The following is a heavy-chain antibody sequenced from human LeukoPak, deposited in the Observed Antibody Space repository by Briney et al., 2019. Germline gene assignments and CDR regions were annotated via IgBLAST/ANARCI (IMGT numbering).Heavy chain of an antibody. D-gene: IGHD5-18*01. CDR2: ISGSGGST. CDR1: GFTFSSYA. CDR3: AKDQGVDTSPYFDY. Sequence: PGGSLRLSCAASGFTFSSYAMSWVRQAPGKGLEWVSAISGSGGSTYYADSVKGRITISRDNSKNTLYLQMNSLRAEDTAVYYCAKDQGVDTSPYFDYWGQGTLVTVSS. V-gene: IGHV3-23*01. J-gene: IGHJ4*02.